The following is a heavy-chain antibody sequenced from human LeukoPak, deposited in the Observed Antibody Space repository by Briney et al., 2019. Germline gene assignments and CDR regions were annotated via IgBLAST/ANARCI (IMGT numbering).Heavy chain of an antibody. CDR3: AKDGLWFGELSDY. CDR2: ISDGGRIT. Sequence: GGTLRLSCAASGFIFDDYGMSWVRQAPGKGLEWVSTISDGGRITYYADSVKGRFTISRDNSKNTLFLQMNSLRAEDTAVYYCAKDGLWFGELSDYWGQGTLVTVSS. V-gene: IGHV3-23*01. J-gene: IGHJ4*02. D-gene: IGHD3-10*01. CDR1: GFIFDDYG.